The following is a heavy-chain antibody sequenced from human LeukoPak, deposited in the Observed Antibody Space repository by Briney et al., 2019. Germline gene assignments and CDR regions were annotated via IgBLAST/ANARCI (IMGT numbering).Heavy chain of an antibody. J-gene: IGHJ5*02. CDR3: AKDPHDP. V-gene: IGHV3-43*02. CDR2: ISGDGRRT. Sequence: GGSLRLSCAVSGFTFDDYYAIHWVRQAPGKGLEWVSLISGDGRRTNYTDSVKGRFTISRDDTKSSLFLQMNSLTTDDTAFYYCAKDPHDPWGQGTLVTVSS. CDR1: GFTFDDYYA.